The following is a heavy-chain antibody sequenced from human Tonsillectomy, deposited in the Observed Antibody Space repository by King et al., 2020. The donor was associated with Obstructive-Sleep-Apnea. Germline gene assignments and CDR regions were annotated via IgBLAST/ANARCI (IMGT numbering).Heavy chain of an antibody. Sequence: VQLVESGGGLVQPGGSLRLSCAASGFTVSRYWMHWVRQAPGKGLVWVSGIKSDGSSTCYADCVKGRFTISRDNAKNTLYLQMNSLRAEDTAVYYCARELYGDYGVDYWGQGTLVTVSS. D-gene: IGHD4-17*01. CDR2: IKSDGSST. CDR1: GFTVSRYW. CDR3: ARELYGDYGVDY. J-gene: IGHJ4*02. V-gene: IGHV3-74*01.